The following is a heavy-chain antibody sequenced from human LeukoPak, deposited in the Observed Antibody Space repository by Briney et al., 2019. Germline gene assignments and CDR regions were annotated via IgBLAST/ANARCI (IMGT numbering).Heavy chain of an antibody. CDR2: INHSGST. V-gene: IGHV4-34*01. Sequence: SETLSLTCAVYGGSFSGYYWSRIRQPPGKGLEWIGEINHSGSTNYNPSLKSRVTISVDTSKNQFSLKLSSVTAADTAVYYCAREGNSGVRGVKVDYWGQGTLVTVPS. CDR3: AREGNSGVRGVKVDY. J-gene: IGHJ4*02. D-gene: IGHD3-10*01. CDR1: GGSFSGYY.